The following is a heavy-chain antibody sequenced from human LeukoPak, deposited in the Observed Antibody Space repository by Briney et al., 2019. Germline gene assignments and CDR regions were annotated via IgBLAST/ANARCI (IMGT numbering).Heavy chain of an antibody. J-gene: IGHJ6*02. V-gene: IGHV4-34*01. D-gene: IGHD2-2*01. Sequence: SETLSLTCAVYGGSFSGYYWSWIRQPPGKGLEWIGEVNHSGSTNYNPSLKSRVTISVDTSKNQFSLKLSSVTAADTAVYYCARLVALPRYCSSTSCYGWYYYGMDVWGQGTTVTVSS. CDR1: GGSFSGYY. CDR3: ARLVALPRYCSSTSCYGWYYYGMDV. CDR2: VNHSGST.